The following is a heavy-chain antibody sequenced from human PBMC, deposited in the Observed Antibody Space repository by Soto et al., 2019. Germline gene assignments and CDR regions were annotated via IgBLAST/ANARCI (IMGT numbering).Heavy chain of an antibody. Sequence: GASVKVSCKASGYTFTGYYMHWVRQAPGQGLEWMGWINPNSGGTNYAQKFQGRVTMTRDTSISTAYMELSRLRSDDTAVYYCARRGRLEDTVATIYFDYWGQGTLVTVSS. CDR1: GYTFTGYY. D-gene: IGHD5-12*01. V-gene: IGHV1-2*02. CDR2: INPNSGGT. J-gene: IGHJ4*02. CDR3: ARRGRLEDTVATIYFDY.